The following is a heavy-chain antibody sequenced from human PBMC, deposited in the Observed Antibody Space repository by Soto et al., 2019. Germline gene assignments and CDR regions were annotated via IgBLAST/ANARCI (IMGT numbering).Heavy chain of an antibody. D-gene: IGHD3-16*01. CDR3: ARSLHYDYVWESSDYYYYGMDV. CDR1: GGSISSGGYY. V-gene: IGHV4-31*03. Sequence: SETLSLTCTVSGGSISSGGYYWSWIRQHPGKGLEWIGYIYYSGSTYYNPSLKSRVTISVDSSKNQFSLKLSSVTAADTAVYYCARSLHYDYVWESSDYYYYGMDVWGQGTTVTVS. CDR2: IYYSGST. J-gene: IGHJ6*02.